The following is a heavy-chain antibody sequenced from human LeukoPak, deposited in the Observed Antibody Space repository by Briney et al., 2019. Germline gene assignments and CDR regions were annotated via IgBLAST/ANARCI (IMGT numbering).Heavy chain of an antibody. CDR1: GGSMRSYF. CDR2: IYSSGNT. D-gene: IGHD6-13*01. Sequence: PSETLSLTCTVSGGSMRSYFWSWIRQPAGKGLEWIGRIYSSGNTSYNPSLKSRVTMSVDTSKNQFSLKLTSVTAADTAFYYCAREGPYSGRWYYFDYWGQGIPVTVSS. V-gene: IGHV4-4*07. CDR3: AREGPYSGRWYYFDY. J-gene: IGHJ4*02.